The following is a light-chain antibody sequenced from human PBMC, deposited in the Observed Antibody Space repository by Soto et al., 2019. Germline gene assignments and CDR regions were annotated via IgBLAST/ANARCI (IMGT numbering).Light chain of an antibody. CDR2: GTS. CDR3: QHYNDYSWT. CDR1: QSISIW. Sequence: DIHMTQSPSTLSASVGDRVTITCRASQSISIWLALYQQKPGRAPNLLIYGTSGLESGVPSRFSGSGSGTEFTLTISRLQPADFATYSCQHYNDYSWTFGQGTTVEVK. V-gene: IGKV1-5*03. J-gene: IGKJ1*01.